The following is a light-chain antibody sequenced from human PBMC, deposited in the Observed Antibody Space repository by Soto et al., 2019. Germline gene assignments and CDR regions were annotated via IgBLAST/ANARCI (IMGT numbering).Light chain of an antibody. V-gene: IGLV2-11*01. J-gene: IGLJ1*01. CDR3: CSYAGSSTTV. CDR2: DVT. CDR1: SSDVGAYDY. Sequence: QSALTQPPSVSGSPGQSVTISCTGTSSDVGAYDYVSWYQQHPGKAPKLMIYDVTKRPSGVPDRFSGSKSGNMASLTISGLQAEDEADYYCCSYAGSSTTVFGTGTKVTVL.